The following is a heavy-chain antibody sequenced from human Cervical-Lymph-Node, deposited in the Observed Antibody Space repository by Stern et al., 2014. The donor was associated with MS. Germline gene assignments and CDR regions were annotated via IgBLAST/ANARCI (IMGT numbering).Heavy chain of an antibody. Sequence: VQLVESGGGLVKPGGSLRLSCAASGFTFRDYYMSWIRQAPGKGLEWVSYVNTTGSTIYSPDSVKGRFTFSRDNAKNSLYLQMNSLRAEDTAVYYCARVLGSLFDSWGQGTLVTVSS. D-gene: IGHD3-10*01. V-gene: IGHV3-11*01. CDR1: GFTFRDYY. J-gene: IGHJ4*02. CDR3: ARVLGSLFDS. CDR2: VNTTGSTI.